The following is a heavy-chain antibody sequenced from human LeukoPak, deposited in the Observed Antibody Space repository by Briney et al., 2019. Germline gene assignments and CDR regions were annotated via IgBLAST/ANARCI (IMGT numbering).Heavy chain of an antibody. Sequence: SETLSLTCTVSGGSISTYYWSWIRQPPGKGLEWIGYIYYGGSTNYNPSLKSRVAISIDRSKNQFSMMLSSVTAADTAVYYCARVSPMEYCSGSSCYPYFDHWGQGTLVTVSS. V-gene: IGHV4-59*01. CDR3: ARVSPMEYCSGSSCYPYFDH. J-gene: IGHJ4*02. CDR2: IYYGGST. D-gene: IGHD2-15*01. CDR1: GGSISTYY.